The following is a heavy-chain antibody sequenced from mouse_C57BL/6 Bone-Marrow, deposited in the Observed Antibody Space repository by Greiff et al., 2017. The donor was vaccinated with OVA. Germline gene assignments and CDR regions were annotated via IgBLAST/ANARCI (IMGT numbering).Heavy chain of an antibody. CDR1: GFNIKDDY. Sequence: VQLQQSGAELVRPGASVKLSCTASGFNIKDDYMHWVKQRPEQGLEWIGWIDPENGDTEYASKFQGKATFTATTSSNTAYLQRSSLTSEDTAVYNCTTCGSSYVYWGQGTTLTVSS. CDR2: IDPENGDT. J-gene: IGHJ2*01. CDR3: TTCGSSYVY. D-gene: IGHD1-1*01. V-gene: IGHV14-4*01.